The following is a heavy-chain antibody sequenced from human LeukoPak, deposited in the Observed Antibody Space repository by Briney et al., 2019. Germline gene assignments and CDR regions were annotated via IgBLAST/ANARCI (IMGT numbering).Heavy chain of an antibody. J-gene: IGHJ4*02. V-gene: IGHV1-46*01. Sequence: ASVKVSCKASGYTFTSNYIHWVRQAPGQGLEWMGMIYPRDGSTSYAQKFQGRVTVTRDTSTSTVHMELSGLGSEDTAVYYCARDQEGFDYWGQGTLVTVSS. CDR1: GYTFTSNY. CDR3: ARDQEGFDY. CDR2: IYPRDGST.